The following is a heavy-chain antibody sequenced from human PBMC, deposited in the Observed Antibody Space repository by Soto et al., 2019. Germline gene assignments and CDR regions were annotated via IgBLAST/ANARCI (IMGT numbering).Heavy chain of an antibody. CDR1: GGSVSGGTYY. CDR3: ATGRATIGDY. CDR2: INHSGST. D-gene: IGHD5-12*01. V-gene: IGHV4-61*01. Sequence: QVQLQESGPGLVKPSETLSLTCAVSGGSVSGGTYYWSWIRQPPGKGLEWIGEINHSGSTNYNPSLKSRVTISVDTSKNQFSLKLSSVTAADTAVYYCATGRATIGDYWGQGTLVTVSS. J-gene: IGHJ4*02.